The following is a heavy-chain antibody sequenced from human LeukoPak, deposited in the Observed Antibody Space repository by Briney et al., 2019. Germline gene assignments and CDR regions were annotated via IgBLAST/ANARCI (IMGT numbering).Heavy chain of an antibody. CDR2: ISTGSSFT. D-gene: IGHD1-26*01. CDR3: AKDLGRYRNNYFDY. CDR1: GFTFSDYY. V-gene: IGHV3-11*05. J-gene: IGHJ4*02. Sequence: GGSLRLSCAASGFTFSDYYMSWIRQAPGRGLEWVSYISTGSSFTSYADSVKGRFTISRDNAKNTLYLQMNSLRAEDTAVYYCAKDLGRYRNNYFDYWGQGTLVTVSS.